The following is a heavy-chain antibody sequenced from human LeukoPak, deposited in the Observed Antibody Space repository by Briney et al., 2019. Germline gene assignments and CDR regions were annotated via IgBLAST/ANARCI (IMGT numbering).Heavy chain of an antibody. CDR1: GYTLTNYN. V-gene: IGHV1-18*01. J-gene: IGHJ4*02. CDR3: AREFGHCSGDNCFYFFDL. Sequence: GASVKVSCKASGYTLTNYNISWVRQASGQGLEWMGWINTHKGHTNFLQKFQGRVTVTTDISTNTAYMELRRLRSDDTAVYYCAREFGHCSGDNCFYFFDLWGQGSQVIVSS. D-gene: IGHD2-15*01. CDR2: INTHKGHT.